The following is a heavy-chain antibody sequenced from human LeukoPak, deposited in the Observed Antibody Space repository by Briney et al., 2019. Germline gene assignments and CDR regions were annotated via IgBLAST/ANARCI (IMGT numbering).Heavy chain of an antibody. CDR3: ASQYSSGWNGLDY. Sequence: GGPLTLPCAASGYPLSNNYMSCLPHPPGKGLESVSVIYSGGCTNFRDSLKGPITISKDNSKNTLYLQKNSLRGGDTAGYYCASQYSSGWNGLDYWGQGTLVTVSS. CDR1: GYPLSNNY. J-gene: IGHJ4*02. D-gene: IGHD6-19*01. CDR2: IYSGGCT. V-gene: IGHV3-53*01.